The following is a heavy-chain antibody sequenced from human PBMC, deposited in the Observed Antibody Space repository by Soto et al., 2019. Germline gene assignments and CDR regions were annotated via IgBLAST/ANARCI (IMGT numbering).Heavy chain of an antibody. J-gene: IGHJ6*02. CDR2: ISWNSGSI. V-gene: IGHV3-9*01. D-gene: IGHD6-13*01. CDR1: GFTFDDYA. CDR3: AKDMARIAAAGTDYYYYYGMDV. Sequence: GGSLRLSCAASGFTFDDYAMHWVRQAPGKGLEWVSGISWNSGSIGYADSVKGRFTISRDNAKNSLYLQMNSLRAEDTALYYCAKDMARIAAAGTDYYYYYGMDVWGQGTTVTVSS.